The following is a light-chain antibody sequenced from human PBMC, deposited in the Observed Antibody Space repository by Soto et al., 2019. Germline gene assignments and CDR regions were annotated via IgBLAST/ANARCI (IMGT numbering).Light chain of an antibody. CDR3: WSYAGADTWV. Sequence: ALTQPASVSGSPGQSITISCTGTSSDVGSHNLVSWYRQYPGKAPKLMIYDGSERPSGVSNRFSASKSGNTASLTISGLQAEDEADYYCWSYAGADTWVFGGGTKVTVL. V-gene: IGLV2-23*01. CDR2: DGS. CDR1: SSDVGSHNL. J-gene: IGLJ3*02.